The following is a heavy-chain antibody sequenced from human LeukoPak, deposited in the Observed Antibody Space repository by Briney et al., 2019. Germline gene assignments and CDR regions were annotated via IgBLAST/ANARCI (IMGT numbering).Heavy chain of an antibody. J-gene: IGHJ3*02. CDR3: AREKLQEDAFDI. Sequence: SETLSLTCTVSGGSISSSSYYWGWIRQPPGKGLEWIGSIYYSGSTYYNPSLKSRVTISVDTFKNQFSLKLSSVTAADTAVYYCAREKLQEDAFDIWGQGTIVTVSS. D-gene: IGHD5-24*01. CDR2: IYYSGST. V-gene: IGHV4-39*07. CDR1: GGSISSSSYY.